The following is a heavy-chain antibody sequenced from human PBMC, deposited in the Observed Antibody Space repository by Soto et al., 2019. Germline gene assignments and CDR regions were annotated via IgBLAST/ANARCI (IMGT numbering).Heavy chain of an antibody. CDR3: ARDGPDGIVVGIDY. D-gene: IGHD3-22*01. Sequence: GGSLRLSCAASGFTFCNYGMHWVRQAPGKGLEWVAVIWYDGSNKYYADSVKGRFTISRDNSKNTLYLQMNSLRAEDTAVYYCARDGPDGIVVGIDYWGQGTLVTVSS. CDR1: GFTFCNYG. V-gene: IGHV3-33*01. J-gene: IGHJ4*02. CDR2: IWYDGSNK.